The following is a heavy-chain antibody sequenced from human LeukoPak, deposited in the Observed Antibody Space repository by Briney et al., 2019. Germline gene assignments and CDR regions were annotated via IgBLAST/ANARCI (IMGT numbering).Heavy chain of an antibody. J-gene: IGHJ4*02. CDR1: GGSISSSSYY. CDR2: IYYSGST. V-gene: IGHV4-39*01. D-gene: IGHD1-1*01. Sequence: PSETLPLTCTVSGGSISSSSYYWGWIRQPPGKGLEWIGSIYYSGSTYYNPSLKSRVTISVDTSKNQFSLKLSSVTAADTAVYYCVRHGTISGFDYWGQGTLVTVSS. CDR3: VRHGTISGFDY.